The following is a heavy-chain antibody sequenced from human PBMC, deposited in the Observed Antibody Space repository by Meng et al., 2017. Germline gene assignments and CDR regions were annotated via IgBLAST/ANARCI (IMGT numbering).Heavy chain of an antibody. CDR1: GGSFSGYY. CDR2: INHSGST. Sequence: QVQLQQWGAGLLKPSETLSLTCAVYGGSFSGYYWSWIRQPPGKGLEWIGEINHSGSTNYNPSLRSRVTISVDTSKNQFSLKLSSVTAADTAVYYCARRGIAARPFYYWGRGTLVTVSS. D-gene: IGHD6-6*01. CDR3: ARRGIAARPFYY. V-gene: IGHV4-34*01. J-gene: IGHJ4*02.